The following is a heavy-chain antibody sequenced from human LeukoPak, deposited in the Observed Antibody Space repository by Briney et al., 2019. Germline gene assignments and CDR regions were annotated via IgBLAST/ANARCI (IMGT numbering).Heavy chain of an antibody. CDR3: ARDRITDFWSGYYTNYFDY. V-gene: IGHV3-7*01. D-gene: IGHD3-3*01. Sequence: GGSLRLSYAAAGFTFTTNWMTWVRQAPGKELEWVATINQDGSEKYYVDSVKGRFTISRDNAKNSLFLQMNSLRAEDTAVYYCARDRITDFWSGYYTNYFDYWGQGTLVTVSS. CDR2: INQDGSEK. J-gene: IGHJ4*02. CDR1: GFTFTTNW.